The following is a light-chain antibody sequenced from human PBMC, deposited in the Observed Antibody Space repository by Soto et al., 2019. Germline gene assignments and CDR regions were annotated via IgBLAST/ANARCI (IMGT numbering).Light chain of an antibody. CDR1: SSDVGSYNL. CDR2: EVS. Sequence: QSVLTQPASVSGSPGQSITISCTGTSSDVGSYNLVSWYQQHPGKAPKLMIYEVSKRPSGVSNRFSGSKSGNTASLTISGLQAEDEADYYCCSYAGSSTSVVFGGGTKLPVL. J-gene: IGLJ2*01. CDR3: CSYAGSSTSVV. V-gene: IGLV2-23*02.